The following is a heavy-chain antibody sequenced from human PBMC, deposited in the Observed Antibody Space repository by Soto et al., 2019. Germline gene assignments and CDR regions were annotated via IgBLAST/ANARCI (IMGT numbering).Heavy chain of an antibody. CDR3: AQNGQWLATPPVA. CDR2: ITGGGGFT. D-gene: IGHD6-19*01. V-gene: IGHV3-23*01. Sequence: EVQLLESGGGLVQPGGSLRLSCATSGFTFGNYAMSWVRQAPGKGLEWVSGITGGGGFTNYADPVKGRFTISRDNSKSTLYLQMNSLRAEDTAIYYCAQNGQWLATPPVAWGQGSLVTVSS. J-gene: IGHJ4*02. CDR1: GFTFGNYA.